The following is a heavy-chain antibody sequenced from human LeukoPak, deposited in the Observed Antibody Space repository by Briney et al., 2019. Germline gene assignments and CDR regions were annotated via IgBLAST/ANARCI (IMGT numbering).Heavy chain of an antibody. D-gene: IGHD6-13*01. CDR3: ARDESSSWYQPYFDY. J-gene: IGHJ4*02. V-gene: IGHV4-4*07. Sequence: PSETLSLTCTVSGGSISSYYWSWIRQPAGKGLEWIGRIYTSGSTNYNPSLKSRVTMSVDTSKNQFSLKLSSVTAADTAVYYCARDESSSWYQPYFDYWGQGTLVTVSS. CDR1: GGSISSYY. CDR2: IYTSGST.